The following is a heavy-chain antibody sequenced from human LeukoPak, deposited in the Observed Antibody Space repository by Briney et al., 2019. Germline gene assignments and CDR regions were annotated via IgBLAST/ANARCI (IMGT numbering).Heavy chain of an antibody. V-gene: IGHV4-59*01. CDR2: IDHTGTT. Sequence: SETLSLTCSVSDDSITIYYWNWIRQPPGKGLERIGYIDHTGTTNYNPSLNSRVTVSRDTSKNHFSLPLSSVTAADTAVYYCASIRFRGGRPTADSSGYRYWGQGTLVTVSS. CDR1: DDSITIYY. J-gene: IGHJ4*02. CDR3: ASIRFRGGRPTADSSGYRY. D-gene: IGHD3-22*01.